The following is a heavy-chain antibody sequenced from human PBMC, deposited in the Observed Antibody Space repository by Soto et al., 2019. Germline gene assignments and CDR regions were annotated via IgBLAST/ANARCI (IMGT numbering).Heavy chain of an antibody. D-gene: IGHD2-15*01. CDR2: VYPGDSGT. J-gene: IGHJ3*02. CDR1: GYTFTTDW. CDR3: ARHLREYCNGDDCYDAFDI. V-gene: IGHV5-51*01. Sequence: GESLKISCKGSGYTFTTDWIGSVRQMPGKGLEWMGIVYPGDSGTRYSPSFQGQVTISADKSTSTAYLQWSGLKASDTAMYYCARHLREYCNGDDCYDAFDIWGQGTMVTVSS.